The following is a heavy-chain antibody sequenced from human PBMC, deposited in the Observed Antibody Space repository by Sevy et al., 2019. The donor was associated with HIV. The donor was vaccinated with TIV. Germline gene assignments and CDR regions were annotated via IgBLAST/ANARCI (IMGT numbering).Heavy chain of an antibody. CDR3: AKERIVGATRYYFDY. J-gene: IGHJ4*02. CDR1: GFTFSSYG. V-gene: IGHV3-30*18. D-gene: IGHD1-26*01. CDR2: ISYDGSNK. Sequence: GGSLRLSCAASGFTFSSYGMHWVRQAPGKGLEWVAVISYDGSNKYYADSAKGRFTISRDNSKNTLYLQMNSLRAEDTAVYYCAKERIVGATRYYFDYWGQGTLVTVSS.